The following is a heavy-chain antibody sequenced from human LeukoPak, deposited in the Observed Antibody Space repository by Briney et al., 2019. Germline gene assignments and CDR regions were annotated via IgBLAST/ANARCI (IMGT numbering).Heavy chain of an antibody. D-gene: IGHD1-1*01. CDR1: GFTFDDYA. V-gene: IGHV3-9*01. Sequence: QSGGSLRLSCAASGFTFDDYAMHWVRQAPGKGLEWVSGISWNSGSIGYADSVKGRFIISRDNAKNSLYLQKNSLRTEDTALYYCAKGAGTKTYYYYYMDVWGKGTTVTISS. J-gene: IGHJ6*03. CDR3: AKGAGTKTYYYYYMDV. CDR2: ISWNSGSI.